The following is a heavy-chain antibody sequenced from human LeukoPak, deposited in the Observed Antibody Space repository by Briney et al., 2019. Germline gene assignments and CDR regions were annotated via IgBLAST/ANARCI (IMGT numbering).Heavy chain of an antibody. CDR3: ARGIADTAVVYIDAFDM. J-gene: IGHJ3*02. CDR1: GFTFSSYE. V-gene: IGHV3-48*03. Sequence: PGGSLRLSCAASGFTFSSYEMNWVRQAPGKGLEWVSYISSSGSTIYYADSVKGRFTISRDNAKNSLYLQMNSLRAEDTAVYYCARGIADTAVVYIDAFDMWGQGTMVTVSS. D-gene: IGHD5-18*01. CDR2: ISSSGSTI.